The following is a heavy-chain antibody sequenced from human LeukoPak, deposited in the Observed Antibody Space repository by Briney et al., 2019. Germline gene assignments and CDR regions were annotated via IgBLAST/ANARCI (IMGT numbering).Heavy chain of an antibody. Sequence: KPSETLSLTCTVSGASISNYYWSWIRQPPGEGLEWIGYIYYTGSTDYSPSLKSRVTMSVDMSKNQFSLKLTSVTAADTAVYYCARGGQHHDYWGQGALVTVSS. V-gene: IGHV4-59*01. D-gene: IGHD3-16*01. CDR1: GASISNYY. J-gene: IGHJ4*02. CDR2: IYYTGST. CDR3: ARGGQHHDY.